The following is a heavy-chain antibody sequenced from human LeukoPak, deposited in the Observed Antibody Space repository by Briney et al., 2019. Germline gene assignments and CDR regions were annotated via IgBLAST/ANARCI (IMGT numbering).Heavy chain of an antibody. V-gene: IGHV3-23*01. J-gene: IGHJ6*03. CDR1: GFIFSSHG. D-gene: IGHD1-26*01. CDR2: ISPSGDIT. CDR3: ARDPYNGSYGDDYYYYMDV. Sequence: GGSLRLSCAASGFIFSSHGMNWVRQAPGKGLEWVSGISPSGDITYYADSVKGRFTISRDNSKNTVYLQMDSLRAEDTAVYYCARDPYNGSYGDDYYYYMDVWGKGTTVTISS.